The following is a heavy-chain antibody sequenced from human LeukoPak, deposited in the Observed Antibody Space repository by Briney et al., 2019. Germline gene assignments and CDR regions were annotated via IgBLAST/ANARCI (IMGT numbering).Heavy chain of an antibody. J-gene: IGHJ4*02. CDR1: GGSVSDYY. CDR3: ASRKLGNDY. D-gene: IGHD7-27*01. CDR2: IYHTGST. Sequence: SETLSLTCTISGGSVSDYYWSWIRQSPGKGLEWIGYIYHTGSTSYSPFLKSRVTISADTSQNQFSLKLSSVTAADTAVYYCASRKLGNDYWGQGTLVTVSS. V-gene: IGHV4-59*02.